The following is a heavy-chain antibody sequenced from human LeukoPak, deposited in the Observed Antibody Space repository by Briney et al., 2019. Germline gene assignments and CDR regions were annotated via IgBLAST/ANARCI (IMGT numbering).Heavy chain of an antibody. CDR1: GGSISSYY. D-gene: IGHD5-18*01. V-gene: IGHV4-59*01. CDR3: ARARWGYSYGYSVSFDY. J-gene: IGHJ4*02. Sequence: PSETLSLTCTVSGGSISSYYWSWIRQPPGKGLEWIGYIYYSGSTNYNPSLKSRVTVSVDTSKNQFSLKLSSVTAADTAVYYCARARWGYSYGYSVSFDYWGQGTLVTVSS. CDR2: IYYSGST.